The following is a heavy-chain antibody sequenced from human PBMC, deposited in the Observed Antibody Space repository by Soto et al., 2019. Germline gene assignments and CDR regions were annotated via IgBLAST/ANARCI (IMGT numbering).Heavy chain of an antibody. D-gene: IGHD3-10*01. V-gene: IGHV3-23*01. CDR2: IRGSGGST. Sequence: EVQLLESGGGLVQPGGSLRLSCAASGFTFSSYAMSWVRQAPGKGLEWVSAIRGSGGSTYYADSVKGRFTISRDNSKNTLYLQMNGLRAEDTAVYYCAKDLRIGVNYCYYGMDVWGQGTTVTVSS. J-gene: IGHJ6*02. CDR1: GFTFSSYA. CDR3: AKDLRIGVNYCYYGMDV.